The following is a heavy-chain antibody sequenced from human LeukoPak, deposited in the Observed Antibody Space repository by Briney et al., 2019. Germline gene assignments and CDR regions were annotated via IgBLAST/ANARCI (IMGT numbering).Heavy chain of an antibody. Sequence: GGSLRLSCAASGFTFSKFGMSWVRQAPGKGLEWVSGVSTGGGTTYYADSVKGRFTMSRDNVQSTLYLQMTSLRGEDTAVYYCAKDGDGGSNTWAKGFDYWDQGTLVTVSS. V-gene: IGHV3-23*01. D-gene: IGHD3-16*01. J-gene: IGHJ4*02. CDR3: AKDGDGGSNTWAKGFDY. CDR2: VSTGGGTT. CDR1: GFTFSKFG.